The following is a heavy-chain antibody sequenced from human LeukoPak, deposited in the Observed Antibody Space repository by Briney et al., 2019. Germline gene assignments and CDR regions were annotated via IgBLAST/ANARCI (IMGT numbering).Heavy chain of an antibody. CDR1: GYTFSGYY. Sequence: ASVKLSCKASGYTFSGYYMSWVRQAPGQGLEWMGWINPNTSGTNYAQKFQGRVTMTRDTSISTAYMELSRLRSDDTAVYYCAGQTTYCSGGSCYRFFDYWGQGSLVTVSS. J-gene: IGHJ4*02. D-gene: IGHD2-15*01. V-gene: IGHV1-2*02. CDR2: INPNTSGT. CDR3: AGQTTYCSGGSCYRFFDY.